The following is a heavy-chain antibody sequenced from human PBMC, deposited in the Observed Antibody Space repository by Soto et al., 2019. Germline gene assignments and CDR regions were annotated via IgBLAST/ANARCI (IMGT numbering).Heavy chain of an antibody. V-gene: IGHV5-10-1*01. J-gene: IGHJ4*02. CDR1: GYSFAGYW. D-gene: IGHD3-22*01. Sequence: GESLKISCKGSGYSFAGYWITWVRQKPGKGLEWMGRIDPSDSQTYYSPSFRGHVTISATKSITTVFLQWSSLRASDTAMYYCARQIYDSDTGPNSQYYFDSWGQGTPVTVSS. CDR3: ARQIYDSDTGPNSQYYFDS. CDR2: IDPSDSQT.